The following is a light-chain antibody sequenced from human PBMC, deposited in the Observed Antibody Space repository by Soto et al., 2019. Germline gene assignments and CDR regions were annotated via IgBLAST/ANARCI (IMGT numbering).Light chain of an antibody. CDR3: QQYNNCPSWT. V-gene: IGKV3-15*01. Sequence: EIVMTQSPATLSVSPGERITLSCRASQSVGGNLAWFQQRPGQAPRLLIYGASTRATDIPARFSGSGSGTEFSLTIISLQSEDFAVYYCQQYNNCPSWTFGQGTKVEIK. J-gene: IGKJ1*01. CDR2: GAS. CDR1: QSVGGN.